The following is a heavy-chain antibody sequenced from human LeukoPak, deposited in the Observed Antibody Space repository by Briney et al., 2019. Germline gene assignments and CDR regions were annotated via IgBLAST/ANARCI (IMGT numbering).Heavy chain of an antibody. Sequence: SQTLSLTCAISGDSVSSNSAAWNWIRQSPSRGLEWLGRTYYRSKWYNDYAVSVKSRITINPDTSKNQFSLQLNSVTPEDTAVYYCARVQSNWNETAYIYYYFDYWGQGTLVTVSS. J-gene: IGHJ4*02. CDR2: TYYRSKWYN. V-gene: IGHV6-1*01. CDR1: GDSVSSNSAA. D-gene: IGHD1-1*01. CDR3: ARVQSNWNETAYIYYYFDY.